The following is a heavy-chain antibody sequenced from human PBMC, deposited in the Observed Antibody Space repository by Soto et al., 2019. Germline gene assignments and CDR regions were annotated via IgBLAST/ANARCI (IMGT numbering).Heavy chain of an antibody. CDR3: ARQAAAPGIDLWFDP. V-gene: IGHV4-59*08. D-gene: IGHD6-13*01. J-gene: IGHJ5*02. Sequence: SETLSLTCTVSGGSISSYYWSWIRQPPGKGLEWIGYMYYSGSTNYNPSLKSRVTISVDTSKNQFSLKLSSVTAADTAVYYCARQAAAPGIDLWFDPWGQGTLVTVSS. CDR1: GGSISSYY. CDR2: MYYSGST.